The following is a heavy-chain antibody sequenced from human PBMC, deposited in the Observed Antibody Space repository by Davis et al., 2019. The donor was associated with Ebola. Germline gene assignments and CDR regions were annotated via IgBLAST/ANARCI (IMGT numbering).Heavy chain of an antibody. V-gene: IGHV3-23*01. D-gene: IGHD1-14*01. CDR2: IGGSGGST. CDR3: AKRGPNWNHHDY. Sequence: PGGSLRLSCAASGFTFSSYAMSWVRQAPGKGLDWVSTIGGSGGSTYYADSVKGRFTISRDNSKNTLYLQMDSLRAEDTAVYYCAKRGPNWNHHDYWGQGTLVTVSS. CDR1: GFTFSSYA. J-gene: IGHJ4*02.